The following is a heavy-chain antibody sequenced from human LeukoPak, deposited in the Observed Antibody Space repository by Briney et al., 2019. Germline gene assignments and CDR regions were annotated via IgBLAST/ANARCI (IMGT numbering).Heavy chain of an antibody. CDR1: GFSFSRYS. V-gene: IGHV3-21*01. D-gene: IGHD6-6*01. CDR2: ISTSGSYI. Sequence: GGSLRLPCAASGFSFSRYSMNWVRQAPGKGLEWVSSISTSGSYISYADSVKGRFTISRDNAKNSLYLQMNSLRAEDTAVYYCARDCSSSSSGYYFDYWGQGTLVTVSS. J-gene: IGHJ4*02. CDR3: ARDCSSSSSGYYFDY.